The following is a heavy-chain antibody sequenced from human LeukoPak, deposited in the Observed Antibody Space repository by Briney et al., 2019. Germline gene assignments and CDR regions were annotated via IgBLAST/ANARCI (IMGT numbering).Heavy chain of an antibody. CDR2: IYHSGST. Sequence: PSVTLSLTCAVSGGSISSSNWWSWVRQPPGKGLEWIGEIYHSGSTNYNPSLKSRVTISVDKSKNQFSLKLSSVTAADTAVYYCARDYRVGATSSGMDVWGQGTTVTVSS. D-gene: IGHD1-26*01. CDR3: ARDYRVGATSSGMDV. CDR1: GGSISSSNW. V-gene: IGHV4-4*02. J-gene: IGHJ6*02.